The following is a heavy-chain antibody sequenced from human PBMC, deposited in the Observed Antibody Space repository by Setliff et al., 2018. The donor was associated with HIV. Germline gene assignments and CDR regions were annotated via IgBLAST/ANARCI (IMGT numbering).Heavy chain of an antibody. V-gene: IGHV4-30-2*02. Sequence: PSETLSLTCAVSGGSMRSSGYSWTWIRQAPGKGLEWVGYIYYNGNAYYNPSLKSRVTISVDRSKSQFSLKLTSVTAADTAVYYCASGNHNAYEIWGQGTMVTVSS. CDR3: ASGNHNAYEI. J-gene: IGHJ3*02. CDR2: IYYNGNA. CDR1: GGSMRSSGYS. D-gene: IGHD6-25*01.